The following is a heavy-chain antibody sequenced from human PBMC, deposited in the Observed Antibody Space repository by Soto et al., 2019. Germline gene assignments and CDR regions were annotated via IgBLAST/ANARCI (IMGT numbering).Heavy chain of an antibody. CDR3: ARGEQYSGRIFDY. CDR1: EDSVSSNSAG. V-gene: IGHV6-1*01. D-gene: IGHD1-26*01. CDR2: TYYRSKWYY. J-gene: IGHJ4*01. Sequence: PSKPLSLPCSITEDSVSSNSAGWSWVRQSPSRGLEWLGRTYYRSKWYYEYAVSVRGRITINPDTSKNQYSLQLNSVTPEDTAVYFCARGEQYSGRIFDYWGQGTLVTVSS.